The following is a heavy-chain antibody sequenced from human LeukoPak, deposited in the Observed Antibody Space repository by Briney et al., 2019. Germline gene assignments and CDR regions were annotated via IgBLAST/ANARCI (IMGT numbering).Heavy chain of an antibody. CDR1: GGSFSGYY. Sequence: SETLSLTCAVYGGSFSGYYWSWIRQPPGKGLEWIGEINHSGSTNYNPSLKSRVTISVDTSKNQFSLKLSSVTAADTAVYYCARGIRYRSSTSCPRPDAFDIWGQGTMVTVSS. CDR3: ARGIRYRSSTSCPRPDAFDI. J-gene: IGHJ3*02. CDR2: INHSGST. V-gene: IGHV4-34*01. D-gene: IGHD2-2*01.